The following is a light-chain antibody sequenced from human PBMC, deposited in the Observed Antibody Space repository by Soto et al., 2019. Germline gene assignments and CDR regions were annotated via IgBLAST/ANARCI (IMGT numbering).Light chain of an antibody. CDR1: QSINSW. V-gene: IGKV1-5*03. Sequence: DIQMTQSPSTLSASVGDRVTVTCRASQSINSWLAWYQQTPGKAPKLLIYKASFLESGVPSRFSGSESGTEFTLTINSLQPDDFATYYCQQYNIYPYTFGQGTKLEIK. J-gene: IGKJ2*01. CDR3: QQYNIYPYT. CDR2: KAS.